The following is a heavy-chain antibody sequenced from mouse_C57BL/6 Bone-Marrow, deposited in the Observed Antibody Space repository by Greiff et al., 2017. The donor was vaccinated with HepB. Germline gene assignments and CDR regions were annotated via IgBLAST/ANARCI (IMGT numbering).Heavy chain of an antibody. CDR3: ARHYYGSSCAMDY. V-gene: IGHV5-6*01. CDR2: ISSGGSYT. CDR1: GFTFSSYG. Sequence: EVKLMESGGDLVKPGGSLKLSCAASGFTFSSYGMSWVRQTPDKRLEWVATISSGGSYTYYPDSVKGRFTISRENAKNTRYLQMSSLKSEDTAMYYCARHYYGSSCAMDYWGQGTSVTVSS. D-gene: IGHD1-1*01. J-gene: IGHJ4*01.